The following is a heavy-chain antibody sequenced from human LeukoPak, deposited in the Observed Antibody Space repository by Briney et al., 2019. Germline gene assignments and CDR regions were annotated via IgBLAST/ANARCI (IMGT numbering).Heavy chain of an antibody. D-gene: IGHD3-10*01. J-gene: IGHJ4*02. CDR3: ARVITMVRGVIDY. Sequence: SETLSLTCTVSGGSISSSSYYWGWIRQPPGKGLEWIGSIYYSGSTYYNPSLKSRVTISVDTSKNQFSLKLSSVTAADTAVYYCARVITMVRGVIDYWGQGTLVTVSS. V-gene: IGHV4-39*07. CDR1: GGSISSSSYY. CDR2: IYYSGST.